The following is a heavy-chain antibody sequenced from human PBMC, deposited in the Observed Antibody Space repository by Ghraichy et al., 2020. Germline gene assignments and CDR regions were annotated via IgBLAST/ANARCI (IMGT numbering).Heavy chain of an antibody. D-gene: IGHD6-19*01. CDR1: GGSFSGYY. V-gene: IGHV4-34*01. J-gene: IGHJ6*03. CDR2: INHSGST. Sequence: SETLSLTCAVYGGSFSGYYWSWIRQPPGKGLEWIGEINHSGSTNYNPSLKSRVTISVDTSKNQFSLKLSSVTAADTAVYYCARRSPQWLVHYYYYMDVWGKGTTVTVSS. CDR3: ARRSPQWLVHYYYYMDV.